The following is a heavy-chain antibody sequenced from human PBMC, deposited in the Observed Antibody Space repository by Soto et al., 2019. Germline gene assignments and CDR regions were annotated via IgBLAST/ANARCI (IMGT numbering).Heavy chain of an antibody. V-gene: IGHV3-21*01. D-gene: IGHD6-19*01. J-gene: IGHJ6*02. CDR3: ARDAVAGLPTQSPSFYYYYYYGMDV. CDR2: ISSSSSYI. CDR1: GFTFSSYS. Sequence: PGGSLRLSCAASGFTFSSYSMNWVRQAPGKGLEWVSSISSSSSYIYYADSVKGRFTISRDNAKNSLYLQMKSLRAEDTAVFYCARDAVAGLPTQSPSFYYYYYYGMDVWGQGTTVTVSS.